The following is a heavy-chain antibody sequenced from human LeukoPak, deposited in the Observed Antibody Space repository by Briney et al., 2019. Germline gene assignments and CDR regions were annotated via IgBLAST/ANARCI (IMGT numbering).Heavy chain of an antibody. J-gene: IGHJ6*02. V-gene: IGHV1-69*01. CDR3: TTRACHAGGCSSSFYYYYGLHF. CDR2: IIPIFGTA. D-gene: IGHD3-16*01. Sequence: GASVKVSCKASGNSISNYAVSWVRQAPGQGFEWMGGIIPIFGTADYAQKFQGGVTITADQSTSTTYMALSSLKSEDTATYYCTTRACHAGGCSSSFYYYYGLHFWGRGTTVSVSS. CDR1: GNSISNYA.